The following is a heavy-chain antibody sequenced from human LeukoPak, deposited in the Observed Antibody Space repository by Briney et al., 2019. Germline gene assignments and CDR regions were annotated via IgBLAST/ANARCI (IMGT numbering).Heavy chain of an antibody. CDR2: ISYDGSNK. CDR1: GFTFSSYG. Sequence: PGRSLRLSCAASGFTFSSYGMHWVRQAPGKGLEWVAVISYDGSNKYYADSVKGRFTISRDNSKNTLYLQMNSLRAEDTAVYYRAREGDTALDYWGQGTLVTVSS. V-gene: IGHV3-30*03. J-gene: IGHJ4*02. D-gene: IGHD5-18*01. CDR3: AREGDTALDY.